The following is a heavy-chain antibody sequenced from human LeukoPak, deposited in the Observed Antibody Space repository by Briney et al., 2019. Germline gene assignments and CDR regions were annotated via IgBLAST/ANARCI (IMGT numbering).Heavy chain of an antibody. Sequence: SETLSLNCTVPGGSISSSSYYWGRIRQPPGKSPEWIGSIYYSGSTYYDPPLKSRVTISVDTSKNQFSLKLSSVTAADTAVFYCARLASGYDLGYWGQGTLVTVSS. CDR1: GGSISSSSYY. J-gene: IGHJ4*02. D-gene: IGHD5-12*01. CDR2: IYYSGST. V-gene: IGHV4-39*01. CDR3: ARLASGYDLGY.